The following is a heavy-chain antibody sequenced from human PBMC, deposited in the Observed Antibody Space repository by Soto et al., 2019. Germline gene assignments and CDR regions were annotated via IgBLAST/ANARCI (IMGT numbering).Heavy chain of an antibody. CDR3: ARRRYFDTVDAFDI. CDR2: IYYSGST. J-gene: IGHJ3*02. CDR1: DVSVRSYTHY. D-gene: IGHD3-22*01. Sequence: NPSDALSLTSTVSDVSVRSYTHYWTWIRQPPGRGLEWIGYIYYSGSTNYNPSLKTRVTISVDTSKDQFSLKLRSVTAADTAVDYCARRRYFDTVDAFDIWGQGTMVT. V-gene: IGHV4-61*01.